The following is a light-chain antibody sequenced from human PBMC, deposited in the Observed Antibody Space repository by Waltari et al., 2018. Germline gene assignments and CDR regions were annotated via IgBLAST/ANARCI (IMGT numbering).Light chain of an antibody. CDR2: DDT. CDR1: ALPKKY. J-gene: IGLJ2*01. V-gene: IGLV3-10*01. Sequence: SYELTQPPSVSVSPGQTARITCSGDALPKKYAYWYQQKSGQGPVLVISDDTKRPPGIPGRFSGSSSGTMATLTINGAQVDDEADYYCYSTDSSGNHRVFGGGTKLTVL. CDR3: YSTDSSGNHRV.